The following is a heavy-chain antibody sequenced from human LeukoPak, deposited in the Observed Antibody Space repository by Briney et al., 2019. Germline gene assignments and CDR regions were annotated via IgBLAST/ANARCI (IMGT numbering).Heavy chain of an antibody. CDR3: ARQAYSSGWHSYY. D-gene: IGHD6-19*01. Sequence: SETLSLTCTVSGGSISSYYWSWIRQPPGKGLEWIGYIYYSGSTNYNPSLKGRVTISVDTSKNQFSLKLSSVTAADTAVYYCARQAYSSGWHSYYWGQGTLVTVSS. J-gene: IGHJ4*02. V-gene: IGHV4-59*08. CDR1: GGSISSYY. CDR2: IYYSGST.